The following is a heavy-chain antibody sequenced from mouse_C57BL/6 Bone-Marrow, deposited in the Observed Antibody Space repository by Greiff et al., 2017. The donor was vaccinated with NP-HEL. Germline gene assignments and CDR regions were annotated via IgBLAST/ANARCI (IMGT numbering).Heavy chain of an antibody. Sequence: VQLQQSGPVLVKPGASVKMSCKASGYTFTDYYMNWVKQSHGKSLEWIGVINPYNGGTSYNQKFKGKATLTVDKSSSTAYMELNSLTSEDSAVYYCARSFTTVVPFDYWGQGTTLTVSS. J-gene: IGHJ2*01. CDR3: ARSFTTVVPFDY. D-gene: IGHD1-1*01. CDR2: INPYNGGT. CDR1: GYTFTDYY. V-gene: IGHV1-19*01.